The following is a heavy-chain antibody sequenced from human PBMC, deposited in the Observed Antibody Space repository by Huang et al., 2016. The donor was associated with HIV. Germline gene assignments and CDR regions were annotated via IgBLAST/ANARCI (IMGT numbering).Heavy chain of an antibody. V-gene: IGHV3-7*01. CDR3: ATKTAGMDI. J-gene: IGHJ6*02. D-gene: IGHD1-7*01. CDR1: HLGAYW. CDR2: IKQDESEK. Sequence: VESGGRSVQPGGSLHLGAYWMSWVRQPPGKGLEWVANIKQDESEKYYVDSVKGRFNISRDNARNVLFLEMDDLRVEDTAIYFCATKTAGMDIWGQGTTVTVSS.